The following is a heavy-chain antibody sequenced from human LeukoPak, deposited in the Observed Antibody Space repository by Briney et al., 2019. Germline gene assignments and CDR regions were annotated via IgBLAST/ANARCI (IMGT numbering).Heavy chain of an antibody. CDR3: ARTMVRGVITN. V-gene: IGHV4-59*08. J-gene: IGHJ4*02. D-gene: IGHD3-10*01. CDR1: GGSISSYY. Sequence: PSETLSLTCTVSGGSISSYYWSWIRQPPGKGLEWIGYIYYSGSTNYNPSLKSRVTISVDTSKNQFSLKLSSVTAADTAVYYCARTMVRGVITNWGQGTLVTVSS. CDR2: IYYSGST.